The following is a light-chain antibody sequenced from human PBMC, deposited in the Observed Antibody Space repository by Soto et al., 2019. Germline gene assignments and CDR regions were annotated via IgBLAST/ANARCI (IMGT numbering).Light chain of an antibody. J-gene: IGKJ3*01. CDR2: DAS. V-gene: IGKV3-11*01. CDR3: QRQRNRPFIFT. Sequence: EIVLTQSPATLSLSPGERATLSCRASQSVGRFLAWYQQKPGQAPRLLIYDASYRATAIPARFSGSGSGTDINLTISSLDPEDFDVSYCQRQRNRPFIFTFGPGTTVHIK. CDR1: QSVGRF.